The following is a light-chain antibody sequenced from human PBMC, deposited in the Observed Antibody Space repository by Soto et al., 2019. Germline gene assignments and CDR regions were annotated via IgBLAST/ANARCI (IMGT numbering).Light chain of an antibody. CDR1: QDISRY. CDR2: FSS. V-gene: IGKV1-9*01. CDR3: QQLYSYPLT. Sequence: IQLTQSPSSLSASVGDRVTITCRASQDISRYLAWYQQKAGKAPKLLIYFSSTLQSGVPSRFSGSRSGTDFTLTISSLQPEDFATYYCQQLYSYPLTFGAGTKVEI. J-gene: IGKJ4*01.